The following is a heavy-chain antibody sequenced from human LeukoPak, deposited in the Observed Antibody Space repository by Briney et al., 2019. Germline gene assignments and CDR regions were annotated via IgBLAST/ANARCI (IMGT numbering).Heavy chain of an antibody. CDR1: GVSFSSYT. J-gene: IGHJ4*02. CDR2: ISGSGSSI. Sequence: GGSLRLSCAASGVSFSSYTMNWVRQAPGKGLEWVSSISGSGSSIYYADSVKGRFTISRDNSKNTLYLQMNSLRVEDTAVYYCAKDRGIISDYWGQGTLVTVSS. D-gene: IGHD3-10*01. CDR3: AKDRGIISDY. V-gene: IGHV3-23*01.